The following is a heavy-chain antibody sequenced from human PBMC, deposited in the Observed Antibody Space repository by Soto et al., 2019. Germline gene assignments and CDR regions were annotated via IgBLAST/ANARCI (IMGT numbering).Heavy chain of an antibody. CDR1: GGSFSDFY. J-gene: IGHJ4*02. D-gene: IGHD1-1*01. CDR2: INHIGYT. Sequence: QVQLQQWGAGLLKPSETLSLTCAVSGGSFSDFYWTWIRQLPGKGLEWIGEINHIGYTNYNPSLESRAGISVDTSKNRFALNLTSVTAADTAVHSCGPRRAVAPRGYWGQGTLVTVSS. V-gene: IGHV4-34*02. CDR3: GPRRAVAPRGY.